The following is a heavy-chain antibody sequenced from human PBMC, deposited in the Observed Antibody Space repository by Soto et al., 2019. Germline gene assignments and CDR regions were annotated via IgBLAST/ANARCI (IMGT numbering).Heavy chain of an antibody. D-gene: IGHD2-2*03. V-gene: IGHV4-59*08. CDR1: GGSISSYY. J-gene: IGHJ3*02. CDR3: ARHGYCSSARFSGALDI. Sequence: SVTLPLPCTVFGGSISSYYWSRIRQPPGKGLEWIGYIYYSGGTNYNPSLKSRVTISVDTSKNQFSLKLSSVTAADTAVYYCARHGYCSSARFSGALDIWGQGTMVTVSS. CDR2: IYYSGGT.